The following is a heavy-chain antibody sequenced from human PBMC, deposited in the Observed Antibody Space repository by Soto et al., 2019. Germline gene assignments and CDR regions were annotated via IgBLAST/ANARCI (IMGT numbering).Heavy chain of an antibody. CDR2: IYYSGST. D-gene: IGHD3-3*01. V-gene: IGHV4-39*01. J-gene: IGHJ5*02. CDR1: GGSISSSSYY. CDR3: ARQTYQYYDFWSGSQGWFDP. Sequence: SETLSLTCTVSGGSISSSSYYWGWIRQPPGKGLEWIGSIYYSGSTYYNPSLKSRVTISVDTSKNQFSLKLSSVTAADTAVYYCARQTYQYYDFWSGSQGWFDPWGQGTLVTVSS.